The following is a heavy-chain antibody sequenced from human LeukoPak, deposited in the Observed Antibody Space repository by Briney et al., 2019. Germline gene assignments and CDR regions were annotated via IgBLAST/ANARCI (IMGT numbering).Heavy chain of an antibody. Sequence: PSETLSLTCTVSGDSISRSTYYWAWIRQPPGKGLEWIGSVYYGRSPYFNPSLESRAPISVDTSKNHFSLKMSSVTAADTAVYYCARSSGTGTFSYWGQGTLVTVSS. J-gene: IGHJ4*02. D-gene: IGHD6-25*01. CDR1: GDSISRSTYY. CDR2: VYYGRSP. CDR3: ARSSGTGTFSY. V-gene: IGHV4-39*02.